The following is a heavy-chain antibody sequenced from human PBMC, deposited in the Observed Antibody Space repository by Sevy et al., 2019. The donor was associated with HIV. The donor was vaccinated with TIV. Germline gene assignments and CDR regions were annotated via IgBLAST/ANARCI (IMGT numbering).Heavy chain of an antibody. V-gene: IGHV1-24*01. CDR2: FDPEDGET. D-gene: IGHD1-26*01. J-gene: IGHJ4*02. CDR1: GYTLTELS. Sequence: ASVKVSCKVSGYTLTELSMHWVRQAPGKGLEWMGGFDPEDGETIYAQKFQGRVTMTEDTSTDTAYMEVSSLRSEDTAVYYSATVDGGSYGFDYWGQGTLVTVSS. CDR3: ATVDGGSYGFDY.